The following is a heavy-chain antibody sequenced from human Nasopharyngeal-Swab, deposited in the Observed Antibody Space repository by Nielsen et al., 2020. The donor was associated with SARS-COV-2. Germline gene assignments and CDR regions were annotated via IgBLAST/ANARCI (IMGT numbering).Heavy chain of an antibody. Sequence: SVKVSCKVSGGTFSKYAISWVRQAPGQGLEWMGGIIVNIGMTKYAQKFKDSVIINADESTGTAYMELSSLRSEDTAVYYCATWGIGYGENAHATFDSWGQGTQVTVSS. J-gene: IGHJ4*02. D-gene: IGHD4-17*01. CDR3: ATWGIGYGENAHATFDS. CDR1: GGTFSKYA. V-gene: IGHV1-69*10. CDR2: IIVNIGMT.